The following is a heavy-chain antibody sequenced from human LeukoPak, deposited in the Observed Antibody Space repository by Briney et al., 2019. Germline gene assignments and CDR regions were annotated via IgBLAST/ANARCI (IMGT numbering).Heavy chain of an antibody. Sequence: SETLSLTCTVSGGSISTSSYYWGWIRQPPGKGLEWIGSIYYTGSTYYNPSLNSRVTVSVDTSKNQFSLKLSSVTAADTAVYYCARDSSSCTYYYYYYMDVWGKGTTVTVSS. D-gene: IGHD6-13*01. J-gene: IGHJ6*03. CDR2: IYYTGST. CDR1: GGSISTSSYY. V-gene: IGHV4-39*07. CDR3: ARDSSSCTYYYYYYMDV.